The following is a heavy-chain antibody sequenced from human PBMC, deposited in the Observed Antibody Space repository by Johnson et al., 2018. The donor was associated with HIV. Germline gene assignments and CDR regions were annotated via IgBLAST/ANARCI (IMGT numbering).Heavy chain of an antibody. Sequence: QVQLVESGGGVVQPGRSLRLSCAASGFTFSSYAMHWVRQAPGKGLEWVAVISYDGTNRYYADSVKGRFTISRDNSKNTLYLQMNSLRAEDTAVYHCIKDRGRPGTPAALDIWGQGTMVTVSS. CDR2: ISYDGTNR. CDR3: IKDRGRPGTPAALDI. CDR1: GFTFSSYA. J-gene: IGHJ3*02. V-gene: IGHV3-30-3*02. D-gene: IGHD3-16*01.